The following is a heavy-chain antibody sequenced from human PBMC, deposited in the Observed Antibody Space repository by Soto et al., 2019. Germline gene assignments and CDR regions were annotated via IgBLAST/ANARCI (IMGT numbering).Heavy chain of an antibody. Sequence: PSETLSLTCTVSGGSIRSSSYYWDWIRQPPGKGLEWIGHIYYTGSTYYIPSLKSRVTISIDTSKNQFSLKLSPVTATDTAVYYCGRRPKSGSFHYYGVDVWGQGTTVTVSS. D-gene: IGHD1-26*01. CDR1: GGSIRSSSYY. CDR3: GRRPKSGSFHYYGVDV. J-gene: IGHJ6*02. V-gene: IGHV4-39*01. CDR2: IYYTGST.